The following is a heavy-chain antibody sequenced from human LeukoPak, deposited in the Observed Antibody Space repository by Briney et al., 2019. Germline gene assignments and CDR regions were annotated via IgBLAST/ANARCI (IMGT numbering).Heavy chain of an antibody. CDR3: ARELVNQQLNNWFDP. CDR2: IYTSGST. V-gene: IGHV4-4*07. CDR1: GGSISSYY. D-gene: IGHD6-13*01. J-gene: IGHJ5*02. Sequence: SETLSLTCTVSGGSISSYYCSWIRQPAGKGLEWIGRIYTSGSTNYNPSLKSRVTMSVDTSKNQFSLKLSSVTAADTAVYYCARELVNQQLNNWFDPWGQGTLVTVSS.